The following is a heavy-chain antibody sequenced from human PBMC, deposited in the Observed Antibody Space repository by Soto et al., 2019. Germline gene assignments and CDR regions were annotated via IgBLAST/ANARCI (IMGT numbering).Heavy chain of an antibody. Sequence: PGGSLRLSCAASGFTFSSYGMHWVRQAPGKGLEWVAVISYDGSNKYYADSVKGRFTISRDNSKNTLYLQMNSLRAEDTAVYYCAKDIGGNYDFWSGYYDYWGQGTLVTVSS. CDR1: GFTFSSYG. J-gene: IGHJ4*02. CDR3: AKDIGGNYDFWSGYYDY. D-gene: IGHD3-3*01. CDR2: ISYDGSNK. V-gene: IGHV3-30*18.